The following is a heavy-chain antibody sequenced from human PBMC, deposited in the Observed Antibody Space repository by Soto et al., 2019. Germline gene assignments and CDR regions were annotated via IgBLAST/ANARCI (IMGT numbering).Heavy chain of an antibody. Sequence: SETLSLTCTVSGGSISSYYWSWIRQPPGKGLEWIGYIYYSGSTNYNPSLKSRVTISVDTSKNQFSLKLSSVTAADTAVYYCARDVGIAARYRYMDVWGKGTTVTVSS. D-gene: IGHD6-6*01. CDR3: ARDVGIAARYRYMDV. CDR1: GGSISSYY. CDR2: IYYSGST. V-gene: IGHV4-59*01. J-gene: IGHJ6*03.